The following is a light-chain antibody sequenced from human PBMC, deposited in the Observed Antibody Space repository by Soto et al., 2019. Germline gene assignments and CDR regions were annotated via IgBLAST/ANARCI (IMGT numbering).Light chain of an antibody. CDR3: ATWDNSLNVVL. J-gene: IGLJ2*01. V-gene: IGLV1-51*01. Sequence: QSVLTQSSSVSAAAGQKVTISCSGSYSNIGSNFVSWYQHFPGSAPKLLIYDNSQRPSGIPDRFSGSKSGSSATLSITGLQTGDEAYYYCATWDNSLNVVLFGGGTKLTVL. CDR2: DNS. CDR1: YSNIGSNF.